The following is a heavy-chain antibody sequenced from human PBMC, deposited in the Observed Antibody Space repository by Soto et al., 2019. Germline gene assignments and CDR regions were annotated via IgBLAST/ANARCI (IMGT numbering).Heavy chain of an antibody. Sequence: ASVKVSCKVSGYSFSEMSMHWVRQTPEKGLEWMGSFDGEDGQTMYAQKFQGRVTMTEDTSADTAYMELSSLRSDDTAVYYCARTYYYDSSGYYPFDYWGQGTLVTVSS. J-gene: IGHJ4*02. CDR3: ARTYYYDSSGYYPFDY. CDR2: FDGEDGQT. D-gene: IGHD3-22*01. CDR1: GYSFSEMS. V-gene: IGHV1-24*01.